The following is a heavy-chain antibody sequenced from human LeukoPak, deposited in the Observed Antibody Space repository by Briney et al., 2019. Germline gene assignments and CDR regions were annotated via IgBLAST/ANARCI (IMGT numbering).Heavy chain of an antibody. CDR2: VNPNSGNT. CDR3: ARGVVGATTGLDGMDV. D-gene: IGHD1-26*01. J-gene: IGHJ6*02. V-gene: IGHV1-8*01. CDR1: GYTFTSYD. Sequence: GASVKVSCKASGYTFTSYDINWVRQATGQGLEWMGWVNPNSGNTGYAQKFQGRVTMTRNTSISTAYMELSSLRSEDTAVYYCARGVVGATTGLDGMDVWGQGTTVTVSS.